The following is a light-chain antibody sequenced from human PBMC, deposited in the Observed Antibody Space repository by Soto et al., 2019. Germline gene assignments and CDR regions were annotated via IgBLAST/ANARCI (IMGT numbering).Light chain of an antibody. J-gene: IGLJ2*01. CDR1: SSNIGRNH. CDR2: KNN. Sequence: QSVLTQAPSVSGTPGQRVTISCSGSSSNIGRNHVYWFQRLPGAAPKLLIYKNNQRPSGVPDRFFASKSDTSASLAISGLRSEDEAEYYCAAWDDNLRGLFGGGTKVTVL. V-gene: IGLV1-47*01. CDR3: AAWDDNLRGL.